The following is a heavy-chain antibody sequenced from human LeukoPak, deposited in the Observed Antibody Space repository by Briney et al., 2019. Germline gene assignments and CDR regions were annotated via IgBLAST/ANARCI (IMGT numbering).Heavy chain of an antibody. V-gene: IGHV3-48*03. Sequence: GGSLRLSCSASGFTFSRYAMNWVRQAPGKGLEWVAYISSSGSTIYYADSVKGRFTISRDNAKNSLYLQMNSLRAEDTAVYYCARGGSYGAYWGQGTLVTVSS. CDR2: ISSSGSTI. CDR3: ARGGSYGAY. J-gene: IGHJ4*02. D-gene: IGHD1-26*01. CDR1: GFTFSRYA.